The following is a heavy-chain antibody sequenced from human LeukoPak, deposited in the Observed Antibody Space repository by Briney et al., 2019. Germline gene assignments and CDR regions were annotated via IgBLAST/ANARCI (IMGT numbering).Heavy chain of an antibody. CDR3: ARDGEGSGSSWVITHDY. CDR2: ISGSGSST. D-gene: IGHD3-10*01. CDR1: GFTFSSYA. J-gene: IGHJ4*02. V-gene: IGHV3-23*01. Sequence: GGSLRLSCAASGFTFSSYAMSWVRQAPGKGLEWVSAISGSGSSTYYADSVKGRFTISRDNSKNTLYLQMNSLRAEDTAVYYCARDGEGSGSSWVITHDYWGQGALVTVSS.